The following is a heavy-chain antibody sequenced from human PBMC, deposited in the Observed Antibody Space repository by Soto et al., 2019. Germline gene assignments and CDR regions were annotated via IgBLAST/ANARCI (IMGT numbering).Heavy chain of an antibody. Sequence: QVQLVESGGGVVQPGRSLRLSCTTSGFTFSSYAIHWVRQPPGKGLEWVGGISYDGDNKNYADSVRGRFTISRDNSKNTLYVKMNSLRIDDPAVYYCARGSNSWLSDVLDVWGQGTTVTVSS. CDR2: ISYDGDNK. CDR1: GFTFSSYA. V-gene: IGHV3-30-3*01. D-gene: IGHD1-26*01. J-gene: IGHJ6*02. CDR3: ARGSNSWLSDVLDV.